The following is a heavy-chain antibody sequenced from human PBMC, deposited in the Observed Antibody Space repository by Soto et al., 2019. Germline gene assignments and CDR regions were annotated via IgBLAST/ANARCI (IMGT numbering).Heavy chain of an antibody. Sequence: QVQLQESGPGLVKPSQTLSLTCTVSDFSITSGGFHWSWIRQHPGQGLEFIGYIHYSGSTYYSPSLKSRASISIDTPKNQFSLRLSSVTAADTAVYFCARVAARRGSYFRGMDVWGQGTSVTVSS. CDR3: ARVAARRGSYFRGMDV. CDR2: IHYSGST. CDR1: DFSITSGGFH. D-gene: IGHD6-6*01. J-gene: IGHJ6*02. V-gene: IGHV4-31*03.